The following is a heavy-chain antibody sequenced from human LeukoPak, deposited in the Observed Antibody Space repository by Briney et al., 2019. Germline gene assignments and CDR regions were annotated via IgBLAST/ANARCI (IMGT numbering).Heavy chain of an antibody. V-gene: IGHV3-9*01. CDR3: AKGTQLLYTNWFDP. Sequence: GGSLRLSCAASGFTFDDYAMHWVRQAPGKGLEWVSGISWNSGSIGYADSVKGRFTISRDNAKNSLYLQMNSLRAEDTALYYCAKGTQLLYTNWFDPWGEGTLVSVSS. J-gene: IGHJ5*02. CDR2: ISWNSGSI. D-gene: IGHD2-2*02. CDR1: GFTFDDYA.